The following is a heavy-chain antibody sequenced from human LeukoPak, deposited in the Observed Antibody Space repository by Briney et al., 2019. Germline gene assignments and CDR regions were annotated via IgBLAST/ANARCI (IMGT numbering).Heavy chain of an antibody. CDR2: INHSGST. J-gene: IGHJ6*02. CDR1: GGSFSGYY. D-gene: IGHD2-15*01. CDR3: ASRYSGRYCSGGSCLQPYYYYGMDV. V-gene: IGHV4-34*01. Sequence: SETLSLTCAVYGGSFSGYYWSWIRQPPGKGLEWIGEINHSGSTNYNPSLKSRVTISVDTSKNQFSLELSSVTAADTAVYYCASRYSGRYCSGGSCLQPYYYYGMDVWGQGTTVTVSS.